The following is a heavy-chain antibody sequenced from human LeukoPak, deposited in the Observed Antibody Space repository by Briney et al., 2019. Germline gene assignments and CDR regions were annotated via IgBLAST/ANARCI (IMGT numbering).Heavy chain of an antibody. J-gene: IGHJ4*02. CDR1: GFTFSNYA. Sequence: QPGGSLRLSCASSGFTFSNYAMNWVRQAPGKGLEWVSSISSSGTRTYYADSVKGRFTISRDDSKNTLYLQMNSLRAEDTAVYYCARGGDYPFDYWGQGTLVTVSS. V-gene: IGHV3-23*01. D-gene: IGHD4-17*01. CDR3: ARGGDYPFDY. CDR2: ISSSGTRT.